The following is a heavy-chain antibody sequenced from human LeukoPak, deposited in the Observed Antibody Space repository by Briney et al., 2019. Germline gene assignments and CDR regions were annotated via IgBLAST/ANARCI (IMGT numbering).Heavy chain of an antibody. CDR3: AREIGSGSFLDN. CDR1: GYTFAGYY. Sequence: GASVKVSCKASGYTFAGYYMHWVRQAPGQGLEWMGWINPKIGGTNYAQKFQGRVTMNRDTSISTAYMELSRLRSDDTAVYYCAREIGSGSFLDNWGQGTLVTVSS. J-gene: IGHJ4*02. V-gene: IGHV1-2*02. CDR2: INPKIGGT. D-gene: IGHD3-10*01.